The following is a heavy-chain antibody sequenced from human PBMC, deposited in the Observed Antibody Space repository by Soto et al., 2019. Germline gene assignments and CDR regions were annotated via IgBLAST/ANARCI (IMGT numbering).Heavy chain of an antibody. J-gene: IGHJ4*02. CDR1: DDSINSDKYY. V-gene: IGHV4-39*01. D-gene: IGHD3-9*01. CDR2: IYYRGNA. CDR3: ARLEGLAKISYYFDF. Sequence: SETLSLTCSVSDDSINSDKYYWGWIRQPPCKGLEWIGSIYYRGNAYYNPSLQTRVTISLDKSKSQFSLKLNSVTAADSAVYFCARLEGLAKISYYFDFWGPGALVTV.